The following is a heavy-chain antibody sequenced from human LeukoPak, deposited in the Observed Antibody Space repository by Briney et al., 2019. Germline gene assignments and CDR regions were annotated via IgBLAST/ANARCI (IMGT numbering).Heavy chain of an antibody. Sequence: GGSLRLSCAASGFTFSSYAMSWVRQAPGKGLEWVSAISGSGGSIYYADSVKGRFTISRDNSKNTLYLQMNSLRAEDTAVYYCAKDPSYCSSTSCYYRGPFDYWGQGTLVTVSS. CDR3: AKDPSYCSSTSCYYRGPFDY. J-gene: IGHJ4*02. CDR2: ISGSGGSI. CDR1: GFTFSSYA. D-gene: IGHD2-2*01. V-gene: IGHV3-23*01.